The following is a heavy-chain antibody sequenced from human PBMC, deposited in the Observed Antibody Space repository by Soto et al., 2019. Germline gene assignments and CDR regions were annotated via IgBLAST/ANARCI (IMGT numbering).Heavy chain of an antibody. D-gene: IGHD3-10*01. CDR3: ARDRSFGSGSYSDY. Sequence: QVQLQESGPGLVKPSETLSLTCTVSGGSVSSGSYYWSWIRQPPGKALEWIGFIDYSGSTNYNPSRKCRLTMSIDTSKSQFSLRLNSVTAADTAVYYCARDRSFGSGSYSDYWGQGTLVTVSS. V-gene: IGHV4-61*01. J-gene: IGHJ4*02. CDR2: IDYSGST. CDR1: GGSVSSGSYY.